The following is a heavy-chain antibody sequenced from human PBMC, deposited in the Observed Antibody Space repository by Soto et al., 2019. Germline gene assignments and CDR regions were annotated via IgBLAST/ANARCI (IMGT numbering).Heavy chain of an antibody. V-gene: IGHV4-59*01. CDR3: ARNIFPYSSSWYYFDY. CDR2: IYYSGST. Sequence: PSETLSLTCTVSGGSISSYYWSWIRQPPGKGLEWIGYIYYSGSTNYNPSLKSRVTISVDTSKNQFSLKLSSVTAADTAVYYCARNIFPYSSSWYYFDYWGQGTLVTVSS. J-gene: IGHJ4*02. CDR1: GGSISSYY. D-gene: IGHD6-13*01.